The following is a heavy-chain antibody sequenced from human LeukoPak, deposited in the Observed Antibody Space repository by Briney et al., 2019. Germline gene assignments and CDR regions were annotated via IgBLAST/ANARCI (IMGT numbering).Heavy chain of an antibody. Sequence: GGSLRLSCAASGFTFSSYWMSWVRQAPGKGLEWVANIKQDGSEKYYVDSVKGRFTISRENAKNSLYLQMNSLRAEDTAVYYCARGFLWFGESALDYWGQGTLVTVSS. J-gene: IGHJ4*02. CDR1: GFTFSSYW. CDR2: IKQDGSEK. V-gene: IGHV3-7*03. CDR3: ARGFLWFGESALDY. D-gene: IGHD3-10*01.